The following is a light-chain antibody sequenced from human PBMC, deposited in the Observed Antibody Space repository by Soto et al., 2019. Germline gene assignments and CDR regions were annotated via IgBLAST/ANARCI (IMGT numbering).Light chain of an antibody. V-gene: IGKV3-20*01. CDR3: QQYGSSPLT. CDR2: GAS. J-gene: IGKJ4*01. Sequence: EIVLTQSPGTLSLSPGERATLSCRASQSVSSSYLAWYQRKPGQAPRLLIYGASSRATGIPDRFSGSGSGTDFTLTISRLEPEGFAVYYCQQYGSSPLTFGGGTKVDIK. CDR1: QSVSSSY.